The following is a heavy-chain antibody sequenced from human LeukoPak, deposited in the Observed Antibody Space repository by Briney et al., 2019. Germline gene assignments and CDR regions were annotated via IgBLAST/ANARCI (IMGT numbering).Heavy chain of an antibody. J-gene: IGHJ4*02. CDR3: AKGSYSNYVSFNY. CDR1: GFTFSSYG. V-gene: IGHV3-30*02. Sequence: PGGSLRLSCAASGFTFSSYGMHWVRQAPGKGLEWVAVIWYGGSNKYYANSVKGRFTISRDNSKNTLYLQMNSLRAEDTAVYYCAKGSYSNYVSFNYWGQGTLVTVSS. CDR2: IWYGGSNK. D-gene: IGHD4-11*01.